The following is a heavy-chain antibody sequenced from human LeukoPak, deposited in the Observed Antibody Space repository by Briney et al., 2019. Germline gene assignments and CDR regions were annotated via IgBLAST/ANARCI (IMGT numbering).Heavy chain of an antibody. CDR1: GGSFSGYH. CDR2: INHSGST. D-gene: IGHD4-17*01. V-gene: IGHV4-34*01. J-gene: IGHJ4*02. CDR3: ARTVINFDY. Sequence: SETLSLTCAVYGGSFSGYHWSWIRQPPGKGLEWIGEINHSGSTNYNPSLKSRVTISVDTSKNQFSLKLSSVTAADTAVYYCARTVINFDYWGQGTLVTVSS.